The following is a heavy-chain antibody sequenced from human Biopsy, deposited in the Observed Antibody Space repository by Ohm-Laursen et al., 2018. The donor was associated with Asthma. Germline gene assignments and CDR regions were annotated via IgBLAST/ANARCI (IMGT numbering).Heavy chain of an antibody. CDR2: VFWSGST. V-gene: IGHV4-30-4*01. J-gene: IGHJ6*02. Sequence: QTLSLTCRVSGGYTGSSDHHWAWIRQAPRKGLEWIGFVFWSGSTHYSRSLERRVSISIDTATNEFSMKLWSVTPADTAVYFCARVVSYGDIYFGIDVWGPGNTVVVS. CDR1: GGYTGSSDHH. D-gene: IGHD4-17*01. CDR3: ARVVSYGDIYFGIDV.